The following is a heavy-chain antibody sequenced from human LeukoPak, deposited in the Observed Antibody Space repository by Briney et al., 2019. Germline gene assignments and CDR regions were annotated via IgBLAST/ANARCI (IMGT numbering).Heavy chain of an antibody. D-gene: IGHD5-24*01. CDR3: ARHLHGYCSLLFDY. J-gene: IGHJ4*02. V-gene: IGHV4-59*08. CDR1: GGSIISYY. Sequence: DPSETLSLTCTVAGGSIISYYWSWIRQPPGKGLEWIGYIYYSGSSNHNPSLKSRVTISVDTSKNQLSLKLSSVTAADTAVYDCARHLHGYCSLLFDYWGQGTLVTVSS. CDR2: IYYSGSS.